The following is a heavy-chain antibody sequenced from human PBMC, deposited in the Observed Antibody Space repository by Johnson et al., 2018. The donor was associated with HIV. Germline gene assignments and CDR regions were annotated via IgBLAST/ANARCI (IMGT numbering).Heavy chain of an antibody. Sequence: QVQLVESGGGVVQPGRSLRIYCAVSEFTFSSYAMHWVRQALGKGLEWVAVISYDGSNKYYADSVKGRFTISRDNSKNTLYLQMNRLRAADTAVYYCARDRVPDAFDIWGQGTMVTVSS. CDR3: ARDRVPDAFDI. CDR2: ISYDGSNK. CDR1: EFTFSSYA. D-gene: IGHD3-3*01. V-gene: IGHV3-30-3*01. J-gene: IGHJ3*02.